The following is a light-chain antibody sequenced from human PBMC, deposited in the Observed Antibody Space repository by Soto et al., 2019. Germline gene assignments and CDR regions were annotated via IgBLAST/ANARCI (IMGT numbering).Light chain of an antibody. Sequence: DIQMTQSPSSLSASVGDRVTITCRASQSISSYLNWYQQKPGNAPTLLNYAASSLQSGVPSRFSGSGSGTDFTLTISSLQPEDFATYYCQQSYSTPWTFGQGTKVEIK. J-gene: IGKJ1*01. CDR1: QSISSY. CDR3: QQSYSTPWT. V-gene: IGKV1-39*01. CDR2: AAS.